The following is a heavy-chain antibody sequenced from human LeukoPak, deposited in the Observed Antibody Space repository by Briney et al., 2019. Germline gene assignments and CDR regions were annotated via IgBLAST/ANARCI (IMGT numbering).Heavy chain of an antibody. Sequence: ASVKVFCKASGYTFTSYDINWVRQATGQGLEWMGWMNPNSGNTGYAQKFQGRVTMTRNTSISTAYMELSSLRSEDTAVYYCARLPYYDILTDDYWGQGTLVTVSS. CDR3: ARLPYYDILTDDY. CDR1: GYTFTSYD. V-gene: IGHV1-8*01. J-gene: IGHJ4*02. CDR2: MNPNSGNT. D-gene: IGHD3-9*01.